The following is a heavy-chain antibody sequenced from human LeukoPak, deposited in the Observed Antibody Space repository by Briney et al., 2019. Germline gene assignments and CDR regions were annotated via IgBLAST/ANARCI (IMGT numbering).Heavy chain of an antibody. J-gene: IGHJ3*02. CDR1: GDSSSSYY. V-gene: IGHV4-59*01. D-gene: IGHD3-3*01. CDR2: IHSSGRT. CDR3: ARGRFLDAFDI. Sequence: SETLSLTCTVSGDSSSSYYWSWIRQPPGKTLEWIGYIHSSGRTNYNPSLKSRVTMSVDTSKNQFSLKLSSVTAADTAVYYCARGRFLDAFDIWGQGTMVTVSS.